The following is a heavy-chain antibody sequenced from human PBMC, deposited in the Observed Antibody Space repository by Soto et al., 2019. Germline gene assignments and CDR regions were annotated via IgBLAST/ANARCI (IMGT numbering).Heavy chain of an antibody. J-gene: IGHJ4*02. D-gene: IGHD1-7*01. CDR2: IGGGGGRT. Sequence: GGSLRLSCAASGFSFSSYAMTWVRQAPGKGLEWVSGIGGGGGRTYYADSVKGRFTISRDNSKNTLSLLMNSLRAEDTAVYYCAKAGSITGTTLDYFDYWGQGTLVTVSS. CDR1: GFSFSSYA. CDR3: AKAGSITGTTLDYFDY. V-gene: IGHV3-23*01.